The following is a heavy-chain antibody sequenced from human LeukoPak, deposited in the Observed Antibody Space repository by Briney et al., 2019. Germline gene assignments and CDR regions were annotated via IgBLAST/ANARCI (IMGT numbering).Heavy chain of an antibody. CDR3: ASQTSIGKSFDI. CDR2: TYPGDSAT. CDR1: GYSFTSYW. Sequence: GESLKISCKGSGYSFTSYWIGWVRQMPGKGLEWVGITYPGDSATRYSPSFQGQVTISADKSISTAYLQWGSLKASDTAMYYCASQTSIGKSFDIWGQGTMVTVSS. J-gene: IGHJ3*02. V-gene: IGHV5-51*01.